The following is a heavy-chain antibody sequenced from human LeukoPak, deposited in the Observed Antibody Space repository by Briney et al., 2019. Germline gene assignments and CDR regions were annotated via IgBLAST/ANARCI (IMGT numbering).Heavy chain of an antibody. Sequence: GGSLRLSCAASGFTFSSYEMNWVRQAPGKGLEWVSYISSSGSTIYYADSVKGRFTISRDNAKNSLYLQMNSLRAEDTAVYYCARVGFRAVTTGYFDYWGQGTLVTVSS. CDR2: ISSSGSTI. J-gene: IGHJ4*02. CDR3: ARVGFRAVTTGYFDY. D-gene: IGHD4-17*01. V-gene: IGHV3-48*03. CDR1: GFTFSSYE.